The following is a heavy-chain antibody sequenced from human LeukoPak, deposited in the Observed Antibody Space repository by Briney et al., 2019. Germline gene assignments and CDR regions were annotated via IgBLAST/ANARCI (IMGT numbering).Heavy chain of an antibody. CDR2: INWNGGST. CDR1: GFTFDDYG. Sequence: RTGGSLRLSCAASGFTFDDYGMSWVRQAPGKGLEWVSGINWNGGSTGYADSVKGRFTISRDNAKNSLYLQMNSLRAEDTALYHCARDDYGEPSAFDIWGQGTMVTVSS. D-gene: IGHD4-17*01. CDR3: ARDDYGEPSAFDI. J-gene: IGHJ3*02. V-gene: IGHV3-20*01.